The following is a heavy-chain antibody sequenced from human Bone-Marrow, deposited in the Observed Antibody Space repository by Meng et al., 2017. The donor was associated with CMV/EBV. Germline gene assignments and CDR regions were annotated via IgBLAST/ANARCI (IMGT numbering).Heavy chain of an antibody. CDR2: INSDRSST. Sequence: GESLKISCAASGFTFGSYWMHWVRQAPGKGLVWVSRINSDRSSTSYADSVKGRFTISRDNAKNTLYLQMNSLRAEDTAVYYCARDSVHYDFWSGYSTGWFDPWGQGTLVTVTS. CDR1: GFTFGSYW. D-gene: IGHD3-3*01. J-gene: IGHJ5*02. V-gene: IGHV3-74*01. CDR3: ARDSVHYDFWSGYSTGWFDP.